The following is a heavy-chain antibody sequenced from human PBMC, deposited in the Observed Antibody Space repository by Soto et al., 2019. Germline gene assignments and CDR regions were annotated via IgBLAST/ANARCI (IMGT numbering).Heavy chain of an antibody. CDR1: GFTFSNYA. V-gene: IGHV3-23*01. Sequence: EVQLLESGGGLVQPGGSLRLSCAASGFTFSNYAMSWVRQAPGKGLEWVPAISGTGSGTYYADSVKGRFTISRDNSKNTLYLQINRRRAEDTAVYFCAKDLRNSLSTGWYGVSCWGQGTLVTVSS. D-gene: IGHD6-19*01. CDR3: AKDLRNSLSTGWYGVSC. J-gene: IGHJ4*02. CDR2: ISGTGSGT.